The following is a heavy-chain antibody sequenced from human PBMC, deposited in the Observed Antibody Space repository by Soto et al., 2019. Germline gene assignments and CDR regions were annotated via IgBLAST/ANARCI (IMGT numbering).Heavy chain of an antibody. Sequence: SETLSLTCAVYGGSFSGYYWSWIRQPPGKGLEWIGEINHSGSTNYNPSLKSRVTISVDTSKNQFSLKLSSVTAADTAVYYCARVGVVVPAARPASGWFDPWGQGTLVTVSS. D-gene: IGHD2-2*01. V-gene: IGHV4-34*01. CDR2: INHSGST. J-gene: IGHJ5*02. CDR1: GGSFSGYY. CDR3: ARVGVVVPAARPASGWFDP.